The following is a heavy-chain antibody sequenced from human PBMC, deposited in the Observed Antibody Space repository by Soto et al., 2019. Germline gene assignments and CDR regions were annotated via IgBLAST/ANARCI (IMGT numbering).Heavy chain of an antibody. CDR2: IYYSGST. CDR3: AEMSGSYRYFDY. CDR1: GVSISSGGYY. V-gene: IGHV4-31*03. Sequence: SETLSLTCTVSGVSISSGGYYWSWIRQHPGKGLEWIGYIYYSGSTYYNPSLKSRVTISVDTSKNQFSLKLSSVTAADTAVYYCAEMSGSYRYFDYWGQGTLVTVSS. D-gene: IGHD1-26*01. J-gene: IGHJ4*02.